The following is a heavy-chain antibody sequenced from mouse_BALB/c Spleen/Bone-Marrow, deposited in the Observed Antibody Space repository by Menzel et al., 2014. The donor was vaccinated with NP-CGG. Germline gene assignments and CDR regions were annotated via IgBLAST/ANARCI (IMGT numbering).Heavy chain of an antibody. Sequence: EVKVVESGGGLVQPGGSLKLSCAASGFTLSSYTMSWVRQTPEKRLDWVAYISNGGGSTYCPDTVKGRFTISRDNAKNTLYLQMSSLKSEDTAMYYCARGNGFAYWGQGTLVTVSA. CDR2: ISNGGGST. J-gene: IGHJ3*01. CDR1: GFTLSSYT. V-gene: IGHV5-12-2*01. CDR3: ARGNGFAY.